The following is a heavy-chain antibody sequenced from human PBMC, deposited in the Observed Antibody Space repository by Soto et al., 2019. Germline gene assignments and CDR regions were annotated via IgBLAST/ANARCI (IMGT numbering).Heavy chain of an antibody. V-gene: IGHV3-9*01. CDR1: GFTFDDYA. Sequence: GGSLRLSCAASGFTFDDYAMHWVRQAPGKGLEWVSGISWNSGSIGYADSVKGRFTISRDNAKNSLYLQMNSLRAEDTALYYCAKDISGTLAVAGPLEIPNYGMDVWGQGTTVTVSS. CDR2: ISWNSGSI. CDR3: AKDISGTLAVAGPLEIPNYGMDV. D-gene: IGHD6-19*01. J-gene: IGHJ6*02.